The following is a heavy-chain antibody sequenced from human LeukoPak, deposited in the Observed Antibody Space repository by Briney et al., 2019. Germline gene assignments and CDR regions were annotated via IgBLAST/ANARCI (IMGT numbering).Heavy chain of an antibody. CDR2: MNPNSGNT. V-gene: IGHV1-8*01. CDR1: GYTFTSYD. Sequence: GASVKVSCKAPGYTFTSYDIHWVRQATGQGLEWMGWMNPNSGNTGYAQKFQGRVTMTRNTSISTAYMELSSLRSEDTAVYYCARVGYCSSTSCYWVLAQNYYYGMDVWGQGTTVTVSS. D-gene: IGHD2-2*01. CDR3: ARVGYCSSTSCYWVLAQNYYYGMDV. J-gene: IGHJ6*02.